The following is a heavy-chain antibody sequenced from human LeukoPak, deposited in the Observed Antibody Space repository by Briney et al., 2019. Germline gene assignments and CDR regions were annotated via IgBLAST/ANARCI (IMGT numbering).Heavy chain of an antibody. Sequence: SETLPLTCSVSGVSISSDNWTWIRQPPGKALEWIGFIYYSGSTNYNPSLKSRVTISVDTSKNQFSLRLSSVTAADTAVYYCARADIVGASQFDYWGQGTLVTVSS. J-gene: IGHJ4*02. V-gene: IGHV4-59*01. D-gene: IGHD1-26*01. CDR3: ARADIVGASQFDY. CDR2: IYYSGST. CDR1: GVSISSDN.